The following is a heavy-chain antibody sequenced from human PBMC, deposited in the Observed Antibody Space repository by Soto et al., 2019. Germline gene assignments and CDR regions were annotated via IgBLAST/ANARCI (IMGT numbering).Heavy chain of an antibody. J-gene: IGHJ6*02. CDR3: AKSRGWSPSYYALDV. V-gene: IGHV3-23*01. CDR1: GFSFAGYA. Sequence: EVQLLESGGGLAQPGGSLRLSCAASGFSFAGYAMSWVRQAPGKGLEWVSGISGGGSSTYYPDSVNGRFTISRDNSGNTVYLQMNSLRADDTAVYYCAKSRGWSPSYYALDVWGQGTTVTVSS. D-gene: IGHD6-19*01. CDR2: ISGGGSST.